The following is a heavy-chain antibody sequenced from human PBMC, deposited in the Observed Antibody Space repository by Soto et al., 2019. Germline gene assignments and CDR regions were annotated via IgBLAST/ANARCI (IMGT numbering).Heavy chain of an antibody. CDR2: IIPILGIA. CDR3: ARIYCSSTSCYYYYYYGMDV. D-gene: IGHD2-2*01. J-gene: IGHJ6*02. CDR1: GGTFSSYT. Sequence: GASVKVSCKASGGTFSSYTISWVRQAPGQGLEWMGRIIPILGIANYAQKFQGRVTITADESTSTAYMELSSLRSEDTAVYYCARIYCSSTSCYYYYYYGMDVWGQGTTVTVSS. V-gene: IGHV1-69*02.